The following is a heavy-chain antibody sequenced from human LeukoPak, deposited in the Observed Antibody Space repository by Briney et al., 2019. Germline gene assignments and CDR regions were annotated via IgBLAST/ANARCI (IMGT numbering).Heavy chain of an antibody. CDR2: IFSGGNT. Sequence: GGSLRLSCAASGFTLSSFGMVWVRQTPGKGLEWVSVIFSGGNTYYTDSVKGRFTISRDNSKNTLYLQVNRLRAEDTAVYYCARDGGWPGYFDIWGQGTMVTVSS. J-gene: IGHJ3*02. CDR3: ARDGGWPGYFDI. V-gene: IGHV3-53*01. CDR1: GFTLSSFG. D-gene: IGHD3-16*01.